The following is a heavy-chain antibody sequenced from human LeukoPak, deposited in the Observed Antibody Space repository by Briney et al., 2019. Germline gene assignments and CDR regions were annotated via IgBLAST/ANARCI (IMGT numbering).Heavy chain of an antibody. CDR2: IYYSGST. CDR1: GGSISSSSHS. D-gene: IGHD6-6*01. V-gene: IGHV4-39*01. Sequence: SETLSLTCTVSGGSISSSSHSWGWIRQPPGKGLEWIGSIYYSGSTYYNPSLKSRVTLSVDTSKNQFSLKLSSVTAADTAVYYCARHFWGIPSRPVDYWGQGTLVTVSS. J-gene: IGHJ4*02. CDR3: ARHFWGIPSRPVDY.